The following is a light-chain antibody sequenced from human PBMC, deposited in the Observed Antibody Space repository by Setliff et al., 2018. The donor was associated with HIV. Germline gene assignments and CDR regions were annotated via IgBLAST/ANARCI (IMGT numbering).Light chain of an antibody. CDR3: CSSAGTYTSFFV. V-gene: IGLV2-11*01. Sequence: QSVLTQPRSVSGSPGQSVTIACTGTSSDAGDYNFVSWYQLHPGKAPKLIIYDVTKRPSGVPDRFSGSKSANAASLTISGLQAEDEADYYCCSSAGTYTSFFVFGTGTKVTV. CDR2: DVT. CDR1: SSDAGDYNF. J-gene: IGLJ1*01.